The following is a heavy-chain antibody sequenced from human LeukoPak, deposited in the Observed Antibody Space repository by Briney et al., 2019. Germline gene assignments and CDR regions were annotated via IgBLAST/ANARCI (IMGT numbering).Heavy chain of an antibody. CDR2: IYYSGST. D-gene: IGHD3-22*01. CDR1: GGSISSYN. Sequence: SETLSLTCTVSGGSISSYNWNWIRQPPGKGLEWIGYIYYSGSTNYNPSLKSRVTISVDTSKNQFSLKRRYVTAADTALYYCAREGDGSYDKSGYYYDYWGQGTLVTVSS. CDR3: AREGDGSYDKSGYYYDY. V-gene: IGHV4-59*01. J-gene: IGHJ4*02.